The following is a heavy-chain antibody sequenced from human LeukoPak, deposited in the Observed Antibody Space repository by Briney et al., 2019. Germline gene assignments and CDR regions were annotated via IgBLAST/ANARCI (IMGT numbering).Heavy chain of an antibody. CDR2: VSGSGDST. CDR1: GFTFSSYD. V-gene: IGHV3-23*01. D-gene: IGHD3-16*01. Sequence: GGSLRLSCAASGFTFSSYDMSWVRQAPGKGLEWVSVVSGSGDSTYYAGSVKGRFTISRDNSKTTLFLQMNSLRAEDAAVYSCAKVLRQWTHALVFDYWGQGTLVTVSS. CDR3: AKVLRQWTHALVFDY. J-gene: IGHJ4*02.